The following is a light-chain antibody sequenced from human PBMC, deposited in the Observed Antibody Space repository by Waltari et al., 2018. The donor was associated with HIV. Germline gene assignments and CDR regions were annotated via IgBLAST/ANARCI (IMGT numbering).Light chain of an antibody. Sequence: EIMMTQSPATLSVSPGQRVTLSCRASQNIGANLAWYQQRPGQPPRLLIHGASSRDPGIPARFTGRGTGTDFTLQISNLQSDDSGVYYCQQYLDWPPWTFGQGTKV. J-gene: IGKJ1*01. V-gene: IGKV3D-15*01. CDR2: GAS. CDR3: QQYLDWPPWT. CDR1: QNIGAN.